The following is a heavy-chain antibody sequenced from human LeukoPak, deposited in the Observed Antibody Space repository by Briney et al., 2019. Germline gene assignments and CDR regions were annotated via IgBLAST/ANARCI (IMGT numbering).Heavy chain of an antibody. Sequence: SETLSLTCAVYGGSFSGYYWSWIRQPPGKGLEWIGEINHSGSTNYNPSLKSRVTISLDASNIQFSLKLTSVTAADTAVYYCARERGDTAMFRFIESWGQGILVTVSS. D-gene: IGHD5-18*01. CDR1: GGSFSGYY. CDR3: ARERGDTAMFRFIES. J-gene: IGHJ4*02. CDR2: INHSGST. V-gene: IGHV4-34*09.